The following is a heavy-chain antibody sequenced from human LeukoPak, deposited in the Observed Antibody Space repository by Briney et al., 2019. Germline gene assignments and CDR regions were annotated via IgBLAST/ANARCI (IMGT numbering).Heavy chain of an antibody. J-gene: IGHJ6*02. CDR1: GYTFTSYA. V-gene: IGHV1-18*01. CDR3: ARGYSYGSDYYYGMHV. Sequence: ASVKVSCKASGYTFTSYAISWVRQAPGQGLEWMGWISGYNGNTKYAQKVQGRVTMTTDTSTSTAYMELRSLRSDDTAVYYCARGYSYGSDYYYGMHVWGQGTTVTVSS. CDR2: ISGYNGNT. D-gene: IGHD5-18*01.